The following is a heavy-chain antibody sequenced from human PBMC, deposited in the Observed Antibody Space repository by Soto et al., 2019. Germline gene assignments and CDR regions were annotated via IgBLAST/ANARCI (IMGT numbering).Heavy chain of an antibody. CDR3: ATFRGMTTATTERYFDY. D-gene: IGHD4-17*01. CDR1: GGSISSSSYY. J-gene: IGHJ4*02. V-gene: IGHV4-39*01. Sequence: LSLTCTVSGGSISSSSYYWGWIRQPPGKGLEWAGTIYYSGSTYYNPSLESRVIISVDTSKNQFSLKLSSVTASDAAVYYCATFRGMTTATTERYFDYWGQGTLVTVSS. CDR2: IYYSGST.